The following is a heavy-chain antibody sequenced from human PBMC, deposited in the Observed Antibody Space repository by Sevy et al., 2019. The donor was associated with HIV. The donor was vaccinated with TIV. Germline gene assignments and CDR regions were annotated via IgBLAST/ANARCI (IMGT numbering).Heavy chain of an antibody. CDR2: ISVHTGNT. J-gene: IGHJ3*02. CDR3: ARDTYYYHTNDAFDI. V-gene: IGHV1-18*01. D-gene: IGHD3-22*01. Sequence: ASVNVSCKASGYTFSSYGISWVRQAPGQGLEWMGWISVHTGNTNFGQKIQGRLTMTTDTSTGTAYMELRSLRSDDTAVYYCARDTYYYHTNDAFDIWGQGTMVTVSS. CDR1: GYTFSSYG.